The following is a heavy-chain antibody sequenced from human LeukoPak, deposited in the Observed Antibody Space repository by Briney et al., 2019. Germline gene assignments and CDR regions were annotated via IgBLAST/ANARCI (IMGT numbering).Heavy chain of an antibody. D-gene: IGHD3-22*01. J-gene: IGHJ3*02. CDR1: GGSISSYY. CDR3: ASAMIGVPDDAFDI. CDR2: FYYSGST. Sequence: PSETLSLTCTVSGGSISSYYWSWIRQPPGKGLEWIGYFYYSGSTNYNPSLKSRVTISVDTSKNQFSLKLSSVTAADTAVYYCASAMIGVPDDAFDIWGQGTMVTVSS. V-gene: IGHV4-59*12.